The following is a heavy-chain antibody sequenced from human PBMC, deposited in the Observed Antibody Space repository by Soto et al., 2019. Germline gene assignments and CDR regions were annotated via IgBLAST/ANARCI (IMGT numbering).Heavy chain of an antibody. D-gene: IGHD1-1*01. V-gene: IGHV4-4*02. CDR1: GGSVRAPDW. CDR3: ARVRKGWSANNCFLAP. CDR2: VHISGHS. Sequence: PSETLSLTCTLSGGSVRAPDWWNWVRQSPDKGLEWIAEVHISGHSNYNPSLRSRVSVSIDSSKNQFYLNLNSVTAADTAIYYFARVRKGWSANNCFLAPGGQGTTVTV. J-gene: IGHJ6*02.